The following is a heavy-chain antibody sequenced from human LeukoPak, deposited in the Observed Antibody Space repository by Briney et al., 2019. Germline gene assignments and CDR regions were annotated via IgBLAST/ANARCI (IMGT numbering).Heavy chain of an antibody. J-gene: IGHJ6*03. CDR2: INPNSGGT. D-gene: IGHD3-22*01. CDR1: GYTFTGYY. Sequence: GASVKVSCKASGYTFTGYYMHWVRQAPGQGLEWMGWINPNSGGTNYAQKFQGRVTMTRDTSISTAYTELSRLRSDDTAVYYCAKGSKVVLFTRDHYMDVWGKGTTVTMSS. V-gene: IGHV1-2*02. CDR3: AKGSKVVLFTRDHYMDV.